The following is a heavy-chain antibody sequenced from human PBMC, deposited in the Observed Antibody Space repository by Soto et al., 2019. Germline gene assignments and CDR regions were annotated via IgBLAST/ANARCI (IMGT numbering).Heavy chain of an antibody. Sequence: GESLKISCKGSGYSFTSYWIGWVRQMPGKGLEWMGIIYPGDSDTRYSPSFQGQVTISADKSISTAYLQWSSLKASDTAMYYCARHEGIAVAGTSYRMDVWGQGTTVTVSS. D-gene: IGHD6-19*01. CDR3: ARHEGIAVAGTSYRMDV. V-gene: IGHV5-51*01. J-gene: IGHJ6*02. CDR1: GYSFTSYW. CDR2: IYPGDSDT.